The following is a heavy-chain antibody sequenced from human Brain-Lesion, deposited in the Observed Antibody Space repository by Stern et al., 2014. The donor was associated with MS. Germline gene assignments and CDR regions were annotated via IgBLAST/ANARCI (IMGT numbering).Heavy chain of an antibody. Sequence: VQLVQSGGDLVQPGRSLRLSCAAFGFTFDDYAMHWVRQAPGKGLEWVAGISWNSGTIGYADSVKGRFTTSRDNAYSSLYLQMNSLRPEDTALYYCVRDITGSSAYFDYWGQGTVGTVSS. CDR1: GFTFDDYA. D-gene: IGHD1-14*01. CDR3: VRDITGSSAYFDY. V-gene: IGHV3-9*01. J-gene: IGHJ4*02. CDR2: ISWNSGTI.